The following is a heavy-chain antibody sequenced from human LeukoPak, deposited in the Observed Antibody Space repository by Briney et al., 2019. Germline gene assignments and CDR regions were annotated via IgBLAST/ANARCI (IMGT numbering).Heavy chain of an antibody. J-gene: IGHJ6*02. CDR2: IWYDGSKE. CDR3: ARDPQSSMDV. V-gene: IGHV3-33*01. Sequence: GGSLRLSCAASRFTFSSHGFHWVRQAPGKGLEWVAAIWYDGSKECYADSVKGRFTVSRDDSKNTLYLQIGSVRADDTAVYYCARDPQSSMDVWGQGTTVTVSS. CDR1: RFTFSSHG.